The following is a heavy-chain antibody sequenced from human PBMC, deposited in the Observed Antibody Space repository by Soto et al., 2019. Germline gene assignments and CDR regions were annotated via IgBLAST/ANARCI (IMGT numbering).Heavy chain of an antibody. D-gene: IGHD2-2*01. J-gene: IGHJ5*02. Sequence: SETLSLTCAVYGGSFSGYYWSWIRQPPGKGLEWIGEINHSGSTNYNPSLKSRVTISVDTSKNQFSLKLSSVTAADTAVYYCARRYKWLVVVPAAIEDWFDPWGQGTLVTVSS. V-gene: IGHV4-34*01. CDR1: GGSFSGYY. CDR3: ARRYKWLVVVPAAIEDWFDP. CDR2: INHSGST.